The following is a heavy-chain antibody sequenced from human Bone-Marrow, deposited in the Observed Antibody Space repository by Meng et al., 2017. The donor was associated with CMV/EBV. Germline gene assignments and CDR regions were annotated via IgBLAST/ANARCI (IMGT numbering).Heavy chain of an antibody. D-gene: IGHD2-2*01. Sequence: GESLKISCAASGFTVSNNYMNWVRQAPGKGLEWGSVIYIGGSTYYADSVKGRFTISRDNAKNSLYMQMNSLRAEDTAVYYCVRHRRSTSRYASSHHYYAMDVWGQGTTVTVSS. V-gene: IGHV3-66*04. J-gene: IGHJ6*02. CDR3: VRHRRSTSRYASSHHYYAMDV. CDR1: GFTVSNNY. CDR2: IYIGGST.